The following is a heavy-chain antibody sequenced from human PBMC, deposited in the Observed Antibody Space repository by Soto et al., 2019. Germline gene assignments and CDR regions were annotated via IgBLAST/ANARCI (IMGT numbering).Heavy chain of an antibody. J-gene: IGHJ6*02. CDR2: ISSSSSTI. CDR1: GFTFSSYS. V-gene: IGHV3-48*02. Sequence: GGALRLSSAASGFTFSSYSMNWVRQSPGKGLEWVSYISSSSSTIYYADSVKGRFTISRDNAKNSLYLQMNSLRDEDTAVYYCARDVSSSSSYYYGMDVWGQGTTVTVSS. D-gene: IGHD6-6*01. CDR3: ARDVSSSSSYYYGMDV.